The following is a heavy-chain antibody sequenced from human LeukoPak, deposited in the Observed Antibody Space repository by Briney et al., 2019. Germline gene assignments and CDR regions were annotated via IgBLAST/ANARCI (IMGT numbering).Heavy chain of an antibody. D-gene: IGHD3-22*01. J-gene: IGHJ4*02. CDR2: ITGSGGNT. CDR3: AKDRGLSITMIVVVITAVDY. V-gene: IGHV3-23*01. CDR1: GLTFSNYA. Sequence: GGSLRLSCAASGLTFSNYAMSWVRQAPGKGLEWVSAITGSGGNTYYADSVKGRFTISRDNSKNTVYLQMNSLRAEDTAVYYCAKDRGLSITMIVVVITAVDYWGQGTLVTVSS.